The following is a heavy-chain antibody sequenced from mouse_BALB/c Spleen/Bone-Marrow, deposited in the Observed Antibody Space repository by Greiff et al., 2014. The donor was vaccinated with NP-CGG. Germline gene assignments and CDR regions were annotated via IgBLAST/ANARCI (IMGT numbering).Heavy chain of an antibody. CDR1: GFSLTSYG. V-gene: IGHV2-2*02. CDR2: IWSGGST. Sequence: VQVVESGPGLVQPSQSLSITCTVSGFSLTSYGVHWVRQSPGKGLEWLGVIWSGGSTDYNAAFTSRLSISKDNSKSQVFFKMNSLQANDTAIYYCARKAISPYAMDYWGQGTSVTVSS. CDR3: ARKAISPYAMDY. J-gene: IGHJ4*01.